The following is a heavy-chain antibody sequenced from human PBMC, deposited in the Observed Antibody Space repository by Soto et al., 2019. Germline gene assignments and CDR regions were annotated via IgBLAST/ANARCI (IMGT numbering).Heavy chain of an antibody. CDR3: AKVPKNRGAITMVRGMDV. CDR1: GFTFSSYA. V-gene: IGHV3-23*01. D-gene: IGHD3-10*01. Sequence: EVQLLESGGGLVQPGGSLRLTCAASGFTFSSYAMSWVRQAPGKGLEWVSAISGSGGSTYYADSVKGRFTISRDNSKNTLYLQMNSLRAEDTAVYYCAKVPKNRGAITMVRGMDVWGQGTTVTVSS. J-gene: IGHJ6*02. CDR2: ISGSGGST.